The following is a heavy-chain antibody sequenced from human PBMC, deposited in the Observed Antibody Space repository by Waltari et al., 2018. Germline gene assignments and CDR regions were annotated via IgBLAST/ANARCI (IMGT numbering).Heavy chain of an antibody. J-gene: IGHJ5*02. CDR2: IYPRDSYT. V-gene: IGHV5-10-1*03. CDR3: ARQGIAAAGDQA. Sequence: DVQLVQSGAEVKKPGASLRIPRTGSGYSFTSYWISWVRQMPGKGLEWMGRIYPRDSYTNYSPSFQGHVTISADKSISTAYLQWSSLKASDTAMYYCARQGIAAAGDQAWGQGTLVTVSS. CDR1: GYSFTSYW. D-gene: IGHD6-13*01.